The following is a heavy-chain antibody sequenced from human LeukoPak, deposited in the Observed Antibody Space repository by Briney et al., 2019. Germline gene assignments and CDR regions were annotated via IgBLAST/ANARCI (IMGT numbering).Heavy chain of an antibody. CDR3: ARIPRRITMVRGVITGFDY. CDR2: INHSGST. J-gene: IGHJ4*02. Sequence: SETLSLTCAVNGGTFSGYYWSWIRQPPGKGLEWIGEINHSGSTNYNPSLKSRVTISVDTSKNQFSLKLSSVTAADTAVYYCARIPRRITMVRGVITGFDYWGQGTLVTVSS. V-gene: IGHV4-34*01. D-gene: IGHD3-10*01. CDR1: GGTFSGYY.